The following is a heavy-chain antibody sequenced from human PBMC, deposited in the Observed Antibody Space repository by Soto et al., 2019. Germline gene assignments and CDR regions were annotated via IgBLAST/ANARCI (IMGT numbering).Heavy chain of an antibody. D-gene: IGHD3-22*01. Sequence: QITLKESGPTLVKPTQTLTLTCTFSGLSLSTSGVGVGWIRQPPGKALEWLALIYWDDDKRYSPSLKSRLTITKGTSKNQVVLTMTNMDPVETATYYCANSPYYYDSSSYYFDYWGQGTLVTVSS. CDR1: GLSLSTSGVG. CDR2: IYWDDDK. V-gene: IGHV2-5*02. J-gene: IGHJ4*02. CDR3: ANSPYYYDSSSYYFDY.